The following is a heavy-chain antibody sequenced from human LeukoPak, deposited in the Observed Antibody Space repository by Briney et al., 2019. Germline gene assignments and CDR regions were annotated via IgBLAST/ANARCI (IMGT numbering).Heavy chain of an antibody. CDR1: GYTFTGYY. V-gene: IGHV1-2*04. CDR3: ARGPRPYYDILTGPKIDAFDI. D-gene: IGHD3-9*01. Sequence: ASVKVSCKASGYTFTGYYMHWVRQAPGQGLEWMGWINPNSGGTNYAQKFQGWVTMTRDTSISTAYMELSRLRSDDTAVYYCARGPRPYYDILTGPKIDAFDIWGPGTMVTVSS. J-gene: IGHJ3*02. CDR2: INPNSGGT.